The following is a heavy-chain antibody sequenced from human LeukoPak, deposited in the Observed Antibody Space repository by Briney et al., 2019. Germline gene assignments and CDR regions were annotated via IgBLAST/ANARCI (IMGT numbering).Heavy chain of an antibody. CDR3: ARERGYSYGSDWYFDL. J-gene: IGHJ2*01. D-gene: IGHD5-18*01. Sequence: GGSLRLSCAASGFTFSSYWMSWVRQAPGKGLEWVANIKQDGSEKYYVDSVKGRFTISRDNAKNSLYLQMNSLRAEDTAVYYCARERGYSYGSDWYFDLWGRGTLVTVSS. CDR2: IKQDGSEK. CDR1: GFTFSSYW. V-gene: IGHV3-7*01.